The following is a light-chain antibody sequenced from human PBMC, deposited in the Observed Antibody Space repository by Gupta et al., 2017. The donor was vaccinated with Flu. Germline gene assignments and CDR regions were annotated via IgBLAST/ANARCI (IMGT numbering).Light chain of an antibody. Sequence: DIQMTRSPSSLSASVGDRVTITCRASQSISIDLNWYQQKPGKAPKRLIYAASSLQSGVPSRFSGSGSGTEFTLTISSLQPEDFATYYCRQRYSYPSTLGQGTKVEIK. CDR1: QSISID. CDR3: RQRYSYPST. V-gene: IGKV1-17*01. CDR2: AAS. J-gene: IGKJ1*01.